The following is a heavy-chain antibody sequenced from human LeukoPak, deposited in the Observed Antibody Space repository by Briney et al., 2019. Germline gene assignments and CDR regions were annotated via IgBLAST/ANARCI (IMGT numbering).Heavy chain of an antibody. V-gene: IGHV4-34*01. CDR3: ARSKGGSITATFDY. CDR2: INHSGST. Sequence: SETLSLTCAVYGGSFSGYYWSWIRQPPGKGLEWIGEINHSGSTNYNPSLKSRVTISVDTSKNQFSLKLSSVTAADTAVYYCARSKGGSITATFDYWGQGTLVTVSS. CDR1: GGSFSGYY. J-gene: IGHJ4*02. D-gene: IGHD3-3*01.